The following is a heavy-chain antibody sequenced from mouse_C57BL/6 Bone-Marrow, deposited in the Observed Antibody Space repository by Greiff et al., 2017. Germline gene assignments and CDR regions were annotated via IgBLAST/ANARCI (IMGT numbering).Heavy chain of an antibody. Sequence: SGAELVRPGASVKLSCKASGYTFTDYYINWVKQRPGQGLEWIARIYPGSGNTYYNEKFKGKATLTAEKSSSTAYMQLSSLTSEDSAVYFCARDRRSFDYWGQGTTLTVSS. CDR3: ARDRRSFDY. CDR1: GYTFTDYY. J-gene: IGHJ2*01. D-gene: IGHD1-1*01. V-gene: IGHV1-76*01. CDR2: IYPGSGNT.